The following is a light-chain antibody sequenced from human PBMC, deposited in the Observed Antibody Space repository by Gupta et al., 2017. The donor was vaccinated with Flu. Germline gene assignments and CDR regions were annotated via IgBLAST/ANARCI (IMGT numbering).Light chain of an antibody. Sequence: SITISCTGTSSDVGGYNYVSWYQHHPGKAPKLMIYDVTYRPSGVSNRFSGSKSGNTASLTISGLQAEDEADYHCSSYTSSSAQVFGTGTKVTVL. CDR3: SSYTSSSAQV. CDR2: DVT. CDR1: SSDVGGYNY. V-gene: IGLV2-14*03. J-gene: IGLJ1*01.